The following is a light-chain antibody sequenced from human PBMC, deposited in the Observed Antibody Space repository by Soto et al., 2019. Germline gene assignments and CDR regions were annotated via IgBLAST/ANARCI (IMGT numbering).Light chain of an antibody. J-gene: IGKJ3*01. CDR3: QQRSNGFT. CDR1: HDVANY. V-gene: IGKV3-11*01. CDR2: DAS. Sequence: TQSPSTLSASVGDKVIITCRASHDVANYLAWYQQKPGQAPRLLIYDASNRATGIPARFSGSGSGTDFTLTISSLEPEDFAVYYCQQRSNGFTFGPGTKVDIK.